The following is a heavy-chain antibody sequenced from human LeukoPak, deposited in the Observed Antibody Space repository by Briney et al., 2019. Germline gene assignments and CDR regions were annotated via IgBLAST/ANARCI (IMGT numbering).Heavy chain of an antibody. CDR1: GFTFSGYG. CDR2: IWYDGTGK. D-gene: IGHD4-23*01. V-gene: IGHV3-33*01. J-gene: IGHJ6*02. Sequence: GKSLRLSCAASGFTFSGYGMHWVRQAPGKGLEWVALIWYDGTGKYYADSVKGRCTISRDNSKNTLYLQMNRLRAEDTAVYYCARDFGGNSYGLDVWGQGTTVTVSS. CDR3: ARDFGGNSYGLDV.